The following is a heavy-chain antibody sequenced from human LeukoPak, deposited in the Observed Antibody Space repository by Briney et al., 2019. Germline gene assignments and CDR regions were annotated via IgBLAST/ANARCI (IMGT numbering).Heavy chain of an antibody. D-gene: IGHD1-1*01. V-gene: IGHV4-4*07. Sequence: KPSETLSLTCTVSGGSISSYYWSWIRQPAGKGLELIGRIYTSGSTNYHPSLKSRVTMSVDTSKNQFSLKLSSVTAADTAVYYCARDNNWNDADYYYMDVWGKGTTVTVSS. J-gene: IGHJ6*03. CDR1: GGSISSYY. CDR3: ARDNNWNDADYYYMDV. CDR2: IYTSGST.